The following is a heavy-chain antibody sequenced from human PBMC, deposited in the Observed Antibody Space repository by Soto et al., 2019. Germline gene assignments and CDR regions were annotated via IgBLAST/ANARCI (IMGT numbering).Heavy chain of an antibody. D-gene: IGHD5-18*01. Sequence: QVQLVQSGAEVKKPGSSVNVTCKASGGTFSSNAISWVRQAPGQGLEWMGGIIPIFGTAHYAQKFQGRVTITADESTSTASMELSSLKSEDTAVYYCATGGRGYISAPRFYFEFWGQGTLVTVSS. CDR3: ATGGRGYISAPRFYFEF. CDR2: IIPIFGTA. CDR1: GGTFSSNA. V-gene: IGHV1-69*12. J-gene: IGHJ4*02.